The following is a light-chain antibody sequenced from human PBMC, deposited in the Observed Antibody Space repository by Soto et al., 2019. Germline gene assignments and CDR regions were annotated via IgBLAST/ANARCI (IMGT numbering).Light chain of an antibody. CDR2: ASY. V-gene: IGKV1-39*01. CDR1: QSISNF. Sequence: DIQMTQSPSSLSVSVGDRVTITCRASQSISNFLHWYQQAPGKAPKLLIYASYNLQSGVPSRFSGNESGTDFSLTINSLQPEDFATYYCQQSYSTPYTFGQWTKLEIK. J-gene: IGKJ2*01. CDR3: QQSYSTPYT.